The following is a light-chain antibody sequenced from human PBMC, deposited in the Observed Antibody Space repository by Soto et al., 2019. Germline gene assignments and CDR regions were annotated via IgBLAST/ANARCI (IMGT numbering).Light chain of an antibody. CDR1: QSVLYSSNNKNY. Sequence: DIVMTQSPDSLAVSLGERATINCKSSQSVLYSSNNKNYLAWYQQKPGQPPKLLVYWASTRESGVPDRFIGSGSGTDFTLTISSLQAVDVAIYFCQQYYDNPRTFGQGTEVEIK. CDR2: WAS. J-gene: IGKJ1*01. V-gene: IGKV4-1*01. CDR3: QQYYDNPRT.